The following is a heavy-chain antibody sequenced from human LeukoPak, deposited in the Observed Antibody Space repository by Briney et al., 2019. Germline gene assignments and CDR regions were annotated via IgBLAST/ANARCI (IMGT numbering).Heavy chain of an antibody. V-gene: IGHV3-23*01. CDR2: LTDSGGTT. Sequence: GGSLRLSCVASGFTFSSYAMGRVRQAPGKRPEWVSSLTDSGGTTYYVDSVKGRFTTSRDNSKNTLYLQVNSLRAEDTAVYYCRVYCSSTSCYTDYYYYGMDVWGQGTRSPSP. CDR3: RVYCSSTSCYTDYYYYGMDV. J-gene: IGHJ6*02. D-gene: IGHD2-2*02. CDR1: GFTFSSYA.